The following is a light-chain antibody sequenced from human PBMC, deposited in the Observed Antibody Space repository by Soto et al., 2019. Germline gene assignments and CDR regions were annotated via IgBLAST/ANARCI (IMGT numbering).Light chain of an antibody. CDR1: GSNIGSNT. J-gene: IGLJ2*01. V-gene: IGLV1-44*01. CDR3: AAWDDRLNGVL. Sequence: QSVLTQPPSASGTPGQRVTISCSGNGSNIGSNTVNWYQQLPGTAPKLLIYTYNQRPSGVPDRFSGSKSGTSASQAISGIHSAGGADYYCAAWDDRLNGVLFGGGTKLTVL. CDR2: TYN.